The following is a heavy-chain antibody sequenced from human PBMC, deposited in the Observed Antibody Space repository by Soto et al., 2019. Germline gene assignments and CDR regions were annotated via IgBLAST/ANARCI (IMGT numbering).Heavy chain of an antibody. CDR2: IYYSGST. D-gene: IGHD4-17*01. Sequence: SETLSLTCTVSGGSISSSSYYWGWIRQPPGKGLEWIGSIYYSGSTYYNPSIKSRVTISVDTSKNQFSLKMRSLTAADTAVYYCTTEAAATVTTSYYFDYWGQGTLVTVSS. J-gene: IGHJ4*02. V-gene: IGHV4-39*07. CDR1: GGSISSSSYY. CDR3: TTEAAATVTTSYYFDY.